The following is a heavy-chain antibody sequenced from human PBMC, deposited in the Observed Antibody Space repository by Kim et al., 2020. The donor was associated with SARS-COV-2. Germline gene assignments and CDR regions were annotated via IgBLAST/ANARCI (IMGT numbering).Heavy chain of an antibody. J-gene: IGHJ6*02. CDR3: ARHVQEGGMDV. V-gene: IGHV4-39*01. CDR2: N. Sequence: NEYNPTLKSRDTISVDTAKTLFSLKLSPVTAADTAVYYCARHVQEGGMDVWGQGTTVTVSS.